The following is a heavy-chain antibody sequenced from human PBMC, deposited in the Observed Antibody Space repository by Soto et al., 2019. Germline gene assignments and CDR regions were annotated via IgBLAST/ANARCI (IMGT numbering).Heavy chain of an antibody. V-gene: IGHV4-4*02. Sequence: QVQLQESGPGLVKPSGTLSLTCAVSGASISSSNWWSWVRQPPGKGLEWIGEIYHSGSTNYNPSLKCRVTISVDKSRNQFSLKLSSVTAADTAVYFCARRWGEGRVDYWGQGTLVTVSS. CDR2: IYHSGST. CDR1: GASISSSNW. D-gene: IGHD3-10*01. J-gene: IGHJ4*02. CDR3: ARRWGEGRVDY.